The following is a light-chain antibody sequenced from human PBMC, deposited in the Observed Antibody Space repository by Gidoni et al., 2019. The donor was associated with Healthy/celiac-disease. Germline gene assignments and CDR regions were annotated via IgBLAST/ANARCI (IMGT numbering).Light chain of an antibody. CDR2: RDS. CDR3: PVSDSSTVV. V-gene: IGLV3-9*01. CDR1: NMGSQN. J-gene: IGLJ2*01. Sequence: SYELTQPLSVSVALGQTARITGGGNNMGSQNVHWYQQKPGQAPVLVIYRDSNRPSVIPERFSGSTSRNPATLTISRAQAADEADYSCPVSDSSTVVFGGGTKLTVL.